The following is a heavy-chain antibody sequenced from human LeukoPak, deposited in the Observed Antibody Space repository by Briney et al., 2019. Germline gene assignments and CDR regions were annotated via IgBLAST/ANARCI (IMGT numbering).Heavy chain of an antibody. CDR3: ARDMGSAANDY. CDR1: GFTVSSNY. V-gene: IGHV3-53*01. Sequence: PGGSLRLSCAASGFTVSSNYMSWIRQAPGKGLEWVSVIYSGGSTYYADSVKGRFTISRDNSKNTLYLQMNSLRAEDTAVYYCARDMGSAANDYWGQGTLVTVSS. D-gene: IGHD2-2*01. J-gene: IGHJ4*02. CDR2: IYSGGST.